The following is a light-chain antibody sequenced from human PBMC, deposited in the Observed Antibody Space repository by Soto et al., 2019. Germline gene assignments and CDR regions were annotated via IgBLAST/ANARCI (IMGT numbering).Light chain of an antibody. CDR2: DAS. CDR3: QQFASSPT. V-gene: IGKV1-5*01. Sequence: IQMTQSPSTFCVYVGDRVTITCRASHNIERWMAWYQQKPGKAPSLLIFDASTLHSGVPSRFSGSGSGTDFTLTISSLQPDDFATYYCQQFASSPTFGQGTKVDIK. CDR1: HNIERW. J-gene: IGKJ1*01.